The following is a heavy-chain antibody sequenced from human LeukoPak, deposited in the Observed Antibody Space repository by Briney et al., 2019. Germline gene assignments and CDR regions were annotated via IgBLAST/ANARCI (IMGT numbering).Heavy chain of an antibody. V-gene: IGHV3-33*01. CDR1: GFPSSSYG. CDR3: ARDVYSSGSYYFDY. J-gene: IGHJ4*02. Sequence: PGRSLRLSCAASGFPSSSYGMHWVRQAPGKGLEWVTLISYDGSNEYYADSVKGRFTISRDSSEDTLFLQMNSLRVEDTAVYYCARDVYSSGSYYFDYWGQGTLVTVSS. CDR2: ISYDGSNE. D-gene: IGHD3-10*01.